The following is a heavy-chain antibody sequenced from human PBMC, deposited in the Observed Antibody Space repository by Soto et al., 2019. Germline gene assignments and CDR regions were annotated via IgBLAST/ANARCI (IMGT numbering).Heavy chain of an antibody. J-gene: IGHJ5*02. D-gene: IGHD3-10*01. CDR3: TKKGGGPFTFDP. V-gene: IGHV1-2*02. CDR2: ISPRSGGT. Sequence: ASVKVSCKASGYRFIDYYIHWVRQAPGQGLEWMGWISPRSGGTNYAQKFLGRVTITSDTSTNTAYMELTSLRSDNTAVYYCTKKGGGPFTFDPWGQGTRVTVSS. CDR1: GYRFIDYY.